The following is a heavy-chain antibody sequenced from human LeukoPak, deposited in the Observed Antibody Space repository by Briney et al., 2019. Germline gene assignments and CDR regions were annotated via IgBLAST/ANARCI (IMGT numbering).Heavy chain of an antibody. V-gene: IGHV1-8*01. Sequence: ASVKVSCKASGYTFTSYDINWVRQATGQGLEWMGWMNLNSGNTGYAQKFQGRVTMTRNTSISTAYMELSSLRSEDTAVYYCAREHDFWSGYSDWGQGTLVTVSS. CDR3: AREHDFWSGYSD. J-gene: IGHJ4*02. CDR2: MNLNSGNT. D-gene: IGHD3-3*01. CDR1: GYTFTSYD.